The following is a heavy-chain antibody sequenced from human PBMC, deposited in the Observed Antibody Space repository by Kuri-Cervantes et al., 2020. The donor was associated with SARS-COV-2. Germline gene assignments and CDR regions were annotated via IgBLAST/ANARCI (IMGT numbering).Heavy chain of an antibody. CDR2: IRSKAYGETT. CDR3: SRNFWAGYWPFDY. J-gene: IGHJ4*02. D-gene: IGHD3/OR15-3a*01. CDR1: RFTFNKYD. V-gene: IGHV3-49*04. Sequence: GESLKISCAASRFTFNKYDLIWVRQAPGKGLEWVGFIRSKAYGETTEYAASVKGRFSISRDDSESIAYLQMNSLKTEDTAVYYCSRNFWAGYWPFDYWGQGTLVTVSS.